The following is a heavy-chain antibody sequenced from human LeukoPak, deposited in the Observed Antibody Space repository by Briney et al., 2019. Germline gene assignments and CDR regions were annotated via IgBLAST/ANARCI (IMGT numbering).Heavy chain of an antibody. V-gene: IGHV3-53*05. J-gene: IGHJ4*02. CDR2: IYSGGST. Sequence: PGGSLRLSCAASGFPVSSHYMSWVRQAPGEGLEWLSVIYSGGSTYYADSVKGRFTISRDNSKNTLYLQMNSLRAEDTAVYYCAKDSRWEAVAGTDFDYWGQGTLVTVSS. CDR1: GFPVSSHY. CDR3: AKDSRWEAVAGTDFDY. D-gene: IGHD6-19*01.